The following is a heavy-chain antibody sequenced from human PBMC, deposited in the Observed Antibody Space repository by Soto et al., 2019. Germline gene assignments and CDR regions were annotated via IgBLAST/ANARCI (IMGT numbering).Heavy chain of an antibody. CDR3: ARDLEYWYFYT. CDR1: GYTFTSYA. CDR2: INAGNGNT. V-gene: IGHV1-3*01. D-gene: IGHD1-1*01. Sequence: ASVKVSCKASGYTFTSYAMHWVRQAPGQRLEWMGWINAGNGNTKYSQKFQGRVTITRDTSASTAYMELSSLRSEDTAVYYCARDLEYWYFYTWGRGTLVPISA. J-gene: IGHJ2*01.